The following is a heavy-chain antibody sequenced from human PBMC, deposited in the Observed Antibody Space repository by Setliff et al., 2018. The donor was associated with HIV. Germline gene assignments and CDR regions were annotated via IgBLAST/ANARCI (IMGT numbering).Heavy chain of an antibody. CDR3: AGVRSVGYSRAWYAPGGH. D-gene: IGHD6-19*01. J-gene: IGHJ4*02. CDR1: GFTFINAW. V-gene: IGHV3-30*03. Sequence: SCTASGFTFINAWLTWVRQAPGKGLEWVAVMSFDGRNKYYANYVKGRFTISGDSSKNTLYLRMNSLREEDTAVYYCAGVRSVGYSRAWYAPGGHWGQGTLVTVSS. CDR2: MSFDGRNK.